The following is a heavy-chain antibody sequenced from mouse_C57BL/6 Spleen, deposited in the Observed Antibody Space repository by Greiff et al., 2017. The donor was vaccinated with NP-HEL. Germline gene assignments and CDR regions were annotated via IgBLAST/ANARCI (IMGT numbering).Heavy chain of an antibody. J-gene: IGHJ3*01. CDR1: GYTFTDYY. CDR3: ARRPYSNYEAWFAY. CDR2: INPNNGGT. V-gene: IGHV1-26*01. Sequence: VQLQQSGPELVKPGASVKISCKASGYTFTDYYMNWVKQSHGKSLEWIGDINPNNGGTSYNQKFKGKATLTVDKSSSTAYMELRSLTSEDSAVYYCARRPYSNYEAWFAYWGQGTLVTVSA. D-gene: IGHD2-5*01.